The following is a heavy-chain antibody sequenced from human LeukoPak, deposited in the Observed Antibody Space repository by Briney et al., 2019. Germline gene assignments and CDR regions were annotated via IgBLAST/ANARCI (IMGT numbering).Heavy chain of an antibody. CDR2: INQDGSEK. Sequence: PGRSLRLSCAASGFSFSRSWMTWVRQAPGKGLDWVANINQDGSEKYYVDSVKGRFTISRDNAKNSLDLQMNGLRAEDTAVYYCAKERGNYFDCWGQGTLVTVSS. J-gene: IGHJ4*02. V-gene: IGHV3-7*05. CDR3: AKERGNYFDC. D-gene: IGHD3-10*01. CDR1: GFSFSRSW.